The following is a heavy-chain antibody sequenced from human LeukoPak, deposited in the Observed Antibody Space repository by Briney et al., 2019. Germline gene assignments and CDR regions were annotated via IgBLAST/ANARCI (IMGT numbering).Heavy chain of an antibody. Sequence: GGSLRLSFAASGFTFSSYWMSWVRQAPGKGLEWVANIKQDGSEKYYVDSVKGRFTISRDNAKNSLYLQMNRLRAEDPAVYYRARVGPENYYFAYWGQGTLVTVSS. V-gene: IGHV3-7*01. CDR2: IKQDGSEK. CDR1: GFTFSSYW. J-gene: IGHJ4*02. CDR3: ARVGPENYYFAY. D-gene: IGHD3-10*01.